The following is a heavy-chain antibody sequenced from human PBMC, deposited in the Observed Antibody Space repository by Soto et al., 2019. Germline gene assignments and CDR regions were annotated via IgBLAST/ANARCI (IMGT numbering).Heavy chain of an antibody. CDR1: GFTFSSYS. D-gene: IGHD3-22*01. V-gene: IGHV3-23*01. CDR3: AKTAVYYDSPAYYFDY. J-gene: IGHJ4*02. CDR2: ISGSGGST. Sequence: GGSLRLSCAASGFTFSSYSVSWVRQAPGKGLEWVSAISGSGGSTYYADSVKGRFTISRDNSKNTLYLQMNSLRAEDTAVYYCAKTAVYYDSPAYYFDYWGQGTLVTVSS.